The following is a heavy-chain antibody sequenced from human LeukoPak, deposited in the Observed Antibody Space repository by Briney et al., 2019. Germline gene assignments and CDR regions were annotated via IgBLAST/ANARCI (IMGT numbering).Heavy chain of an antibody. CDR1: GFIFRSYS. CDR3: AKDRSAAAHYCFDY. J-gene: IGHJ4*02. D-gene: IGHD6-13*01. CDR2: IAGSDNSA. Sequence: PGGSLSLSCAGSGFIFRSYSMNWVRQAPGKGLEWVSSIAGSDNSAYLADYVRGRFTISRDNSKNTLSLQRNSLRAEDTAVYYCAKDRSAAAHYCFDYWGQGTLVTVSS. V-gene: IGHV3-23*01.